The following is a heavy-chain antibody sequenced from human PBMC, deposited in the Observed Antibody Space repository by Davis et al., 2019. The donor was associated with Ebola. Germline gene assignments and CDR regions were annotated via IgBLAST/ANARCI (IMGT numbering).Heavy chain of an antibody. V-gene: IGHV1-24*01. CDR1: GYPLTELA. J-gene: IGHJ4*02. CDR2: FDPEDGEL. D-gene: IGHD1-26*01. Sequence: ASVKVSCKVSGYPLTELAIHWVRQAPGKGLEWMGGFDPEDGELIYAQKFQGRVTMTRDMSITTAYTELNSLTSDDTAVYYCTREGSSGGFHGNYFDYWGQGTLVSVSS. CDR3: TREGSSGGFHGNYFDY.